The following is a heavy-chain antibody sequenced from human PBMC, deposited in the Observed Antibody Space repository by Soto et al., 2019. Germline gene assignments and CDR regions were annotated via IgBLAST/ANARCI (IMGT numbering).Heavy chain of an antibody. CDR1: GGSISSGGYY. V-gene: IGHV4-31*03. J-gene: IGHJ6*03. D-gene: IGHD5-12*01. Sequence: QVQLQESGPGLVKPSQTLSLTCTVSGGSISSGGYYWSWIRQHPGKGLEWIGYIYYSGSTYYNPSLKSRVTISVDTSKNQFSLKLSSVTAADTAVYYCARAPKTLLRRGYSRYDSYYYYYMDVWGKGTTVTVSS. CDR2: IYYSGST. CDR3: ARAPKTLLRRGYSRYDSYYYYYMDV.